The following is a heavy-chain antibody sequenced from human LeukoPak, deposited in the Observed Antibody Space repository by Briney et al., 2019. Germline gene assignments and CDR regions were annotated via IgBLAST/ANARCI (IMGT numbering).Heavy chain of an antibody. CDR1: GFTFSSYW. CDR3: ARETIHARAFDI. V-gene: IGHV3-7*05. J-gene: IGHJ3*02. D-gene: IGHD1-1*01. CDR2: IKQDGSET. Sequence: GGSPRLSCAASGFTFSSYWMTWVRQAPGKGLEWVANIKQDGSETYYVDSVMGRFTISRDNAKNSLYLQMNSLRAEDTAAYYCARETIHARAFDIWGQGTMVTVYS.